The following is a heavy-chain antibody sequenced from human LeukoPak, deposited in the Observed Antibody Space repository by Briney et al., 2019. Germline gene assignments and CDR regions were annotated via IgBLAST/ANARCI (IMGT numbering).Heavy chain of an antibody. CDR2: IYYSGST. CDR3: ARVMGSVTKALGYFDL. D-gene: IGHD1-26*01. V-gene: IGHV4-59*01. CDR1: GGSISSYY. Sequence: SETLSHTCTVSGGSISSYYWSWIRQPPGKGLEWIGYIYYSGSTNYNPSLKSRVTISVDTSKNQFSLKLSSVTAADTAVYYSARVMGSVTKALGYFDLWGRGTLVTVSS. J-gene: IGHJ2*01.